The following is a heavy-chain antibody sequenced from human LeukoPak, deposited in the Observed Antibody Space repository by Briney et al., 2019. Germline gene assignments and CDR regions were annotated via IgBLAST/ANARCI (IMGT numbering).Heavy chain of an antibody. CDR1: GFIVSDNY. V-gene: IGHV3-53*01. CDR3: ARGRLPNGADN. J-gene: IGHJ4*02. Sequence: PGGSLRLSCVASGFIVSDNYMSWIRQAPGKVPQWVSIIYPDGRAFYAESVKGRFTISRDNSRNTLYIEMNILRADDTALYYCARGRLPNGADNWGQGTLVTVSS. CDR2: IYPDGRA. D-gene: IGHD2-21*02.